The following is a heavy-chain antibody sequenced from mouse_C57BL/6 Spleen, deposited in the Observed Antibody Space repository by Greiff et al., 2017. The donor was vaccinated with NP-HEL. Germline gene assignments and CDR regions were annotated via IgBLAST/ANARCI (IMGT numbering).Heavy chain of an antibody. J-gene: IGHJ4*01. D-gene: IGHD2-5*01. CDR3: SRGGAYYSNYRGAMDY. V-gene: IGHV1-19*01. CDR2: INPYNGGT. CDR1: GYTFTDYY. Sequence: EVQLQQSGPVLVKPGASVKMSCKASGYTFTDYYMNWVKQSHGKSLEWIGVINPYNGGTSYNQKFKGKATLTVDKSSSTAYMELNSLTSEDSAVYYCSRGGAYYSNYRGAMDYWGQGTSVTVSS.